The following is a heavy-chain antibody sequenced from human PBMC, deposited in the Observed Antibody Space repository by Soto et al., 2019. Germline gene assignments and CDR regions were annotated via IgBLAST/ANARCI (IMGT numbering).Heavy chain of an antibody. CDR2: IIPIFGTA. J-gene: IGHJ5*02. CDR1: GGTFSSYA. Sequence: QVQLVQSGAEVKKPGSSVKVSCKASGGTFSSYAISWVRQAPGQGLEWMGGIIPIFGTANYAQKFQGRVTITADKSTSTAYMELSSLRSEDTAVYYCARDYYGSGSHRYNWSDPWGQGTLVIVSS. CDR3: ARDYYGSGSHRYNWSDP. V-gene: IGHV1-69*06. D-gene: IGHD3-10*01.